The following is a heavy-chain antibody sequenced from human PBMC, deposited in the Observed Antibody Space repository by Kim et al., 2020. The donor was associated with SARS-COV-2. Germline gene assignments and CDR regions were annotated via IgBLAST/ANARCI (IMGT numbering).Heavy chain of an antibody. Sequence: SETLSLTCTVSGVSMGIGGYYWSWIRQHPGKGLEWIGYIYYSGSTYYNPSLKSRVTISVDTSKNQFSLTLSSETAADTAVYYCASALTVDAFDIWGQGTMVTVSS. CDR2: IYYSGST. J-gene: IGHJ3*02. CDR3: ASALTVDAFDI. V-gene: IGHV4-31*03. CDR1: GVSMGIGGYY.